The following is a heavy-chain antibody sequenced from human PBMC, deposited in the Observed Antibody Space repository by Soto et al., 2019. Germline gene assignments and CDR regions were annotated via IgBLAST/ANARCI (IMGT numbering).Heavy chain of an antibody. J-gene: IGHJ4*02. V-gene: IGHV3-33*01. CDR3: ARVIAAAALDY. CDR1: GFTFSSYG. CDR2: IRYDGSNK. D-gene: IGHD6-13*01. Sequence: PGGSLRLSCAASGFTFSSYGMHWVRQAPGKGLEWVAVIRYDGSNKYYADSVKGRFTISRDNSKNTLYLQMDSLRAEDTAVYYCARVIAAAALDYWGQGTLVTVSS.